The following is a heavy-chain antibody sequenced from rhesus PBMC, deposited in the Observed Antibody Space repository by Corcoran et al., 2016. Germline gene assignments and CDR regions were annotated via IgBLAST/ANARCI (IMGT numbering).Heavy chain of an antibody. Sequence: QRPGKGLGWLGMIYPCYSYTRYSPSVQVQVTISADQSISTAYLQRSSLKASYTATDYCARDGGFDDWGQGVLVTVSS. CDR3: ARDGGFDD. CDR2: IYPCYSYT. V-gene: IGHV5-2*01. D-gene: IGHD2-39*02. J-gene: IGHJ4*01.